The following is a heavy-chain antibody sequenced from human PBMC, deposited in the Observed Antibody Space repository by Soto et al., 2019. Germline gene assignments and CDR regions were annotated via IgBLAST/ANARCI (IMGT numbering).Heavy chain of an antibody. Sequence: EVPLLESGGGLVQPGGSLRLSCAASGFTFSSYAMRWVRQAPGKGLEWVSAISGSGGSTYYADSVKGRFTISRDNSKNTLYLQMNGLRAEDTAVYYCARRGSGSYCDYWGQGTLVTVSS. D-gene: IGHD1-26*01. CDR3: ARRGSGSYCDY. CDR1: GFTFSSYA. CDR2: ISGSGGST. J-gene: IGHJ4*02. V-gene: IGHV3-23*01.